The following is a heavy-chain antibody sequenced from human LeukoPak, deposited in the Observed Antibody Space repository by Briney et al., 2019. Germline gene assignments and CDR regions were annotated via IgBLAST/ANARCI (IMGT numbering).Heavy chain of an antibody. Sequence: ASLKVSCKTSGYNFTGYYMHWGRQAPGQGLEWMGWINTNSGGTNYAQKFQGRVTMTRDTSISTAYMDLSRLRSDDTAVYYCARSVTYTVVVPATISPYYFAYCGQGTLVTVSS. CDR1: GYNFTGYY. J-gene: IGHJ4*02. CDR2: INTNSGGT. D-gene: IGHD2-2*02. CDR3: ARSVTYTVVVPATISPYYFAY. V-gene: IGHV1-2*02.